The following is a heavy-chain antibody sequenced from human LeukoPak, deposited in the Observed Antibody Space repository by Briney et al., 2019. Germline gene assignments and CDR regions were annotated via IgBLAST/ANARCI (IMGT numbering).Heavy chain of an antibody. V-gene: IGHV3-30*02. CDR2: IRYDGSNK. CDR1: GFTFSSYG. Sequence: PGGSLRLSCAASGFTFSSYGMHWVRQAPGKGLEWVAFIRYDGSNKYYADSVKGRFTISRDNSKNMLYLQMNSLRAEDTAVYYCAKESWSPWELEPTEAYYFDYWGQGTLVTVSS. CDR3: AKESWSPWELEPTEAYYFDY. D-gene: IGHD1-1*01. J-gene: IGHJ4*02.